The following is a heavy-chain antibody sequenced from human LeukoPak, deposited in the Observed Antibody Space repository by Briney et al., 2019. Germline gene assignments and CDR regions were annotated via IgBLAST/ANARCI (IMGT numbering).Heavy chain of an antibody. D-gene: IGHD3-22*01. J-gene: IGHJ4*02. CDR2: IIPVFGIG. Sequence: SVKVSCKSSGGTFNTYGIIWVRQAPGQGLKWMGRIIPVFGIGTYAQKFQGRMTITADKSTNTAYMELRSLRSDDTAVYFCARVSGRRDESGGFYDYWGQGTLVIVSS. CDR1: GGTFNTYG. CDR3: ARVSGRRDESGGFYDY. V-gene: IGHV1-69*04.